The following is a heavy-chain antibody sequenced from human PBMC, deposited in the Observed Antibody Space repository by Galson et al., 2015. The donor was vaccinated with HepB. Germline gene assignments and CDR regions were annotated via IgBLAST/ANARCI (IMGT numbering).Heavy chain of an antibody. CDR2: ISSSGSTI. V-gene: IGHV3-11*01. Sequence: SLRLSCAASGFTFSDYYMSWIRQAPGKGLEWVSYISSSGSTIYYADSVKGRFTISRDNAKNSLYLQMNSLRAEDTAVYYCARGGLGGWRGFGVVIIQAIDYWGQGTLVTVSS. D-gene: IGHD3-3*01. CDR1: GFTFSDYY. J-gene: IGHJ4*02. CDR3: ARGGLGGWRGFGVVIIQAIDY.